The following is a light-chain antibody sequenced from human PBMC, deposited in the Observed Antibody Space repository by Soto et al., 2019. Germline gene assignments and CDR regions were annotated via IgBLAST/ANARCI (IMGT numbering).Light chain of an antibody. V-gene: IGKV1-9*01. J-gene: IGKJ5*01. CDR3: QQLNSYPFIT. CDR1: QGINNY. CDR2: AAS. Sequence: DIQLTQSPSFLSASVGDRVTITCRASQGINNYLAWYQQKAGKAPKLLIYAASTLQSGVPPRFSGSGSGTEFTLTVSSLQPEDFATYYCQQLNSYPFITFDQGTRLEIK.